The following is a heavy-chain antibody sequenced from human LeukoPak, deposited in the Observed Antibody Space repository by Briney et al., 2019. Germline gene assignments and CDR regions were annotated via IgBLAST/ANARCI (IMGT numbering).Heavy chain of an antibody. V-gene: IGHV1-2*02. D-gene: IGHD3-10*01. Sequence: ASVKVSCKASGYTFTGYYMHWVRQAPGQGLEWMGWINPNSGGTNYAQKFQGRVTMTRDASISTAYMELSRLRSDDTAVYYCARGNYGSGSYYIDYWGQGTLVTVSS. CDR3: ARGNYGSGSYYIDY. CDR2: INPNSGGT. J-gene: IGHJ4*02. CDR1: GYTFTGYY.